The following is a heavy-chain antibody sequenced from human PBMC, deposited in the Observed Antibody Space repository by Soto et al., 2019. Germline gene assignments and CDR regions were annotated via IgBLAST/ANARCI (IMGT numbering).Heavy chain of an antibody. V-gene: IGHV3-9*01. CDR1: GFTFDDYA. D-gene: IGHD6-19*01. J-gene: IGHJ4*02. CDR2: ISRNSGSI. CDR3: AKELPHIVLAGLDY. Sequence: EVQLVESGGGLVQPGRSLRLSCAASGFTFDDYAMHWVRQAPGKGLEWVSGISRNSGSIGYADSVKGRFAISRDNAKNSLYLQMNSLRAEDTALYYCAKELPHIVLAGLDYWDQGTLVTVSS.